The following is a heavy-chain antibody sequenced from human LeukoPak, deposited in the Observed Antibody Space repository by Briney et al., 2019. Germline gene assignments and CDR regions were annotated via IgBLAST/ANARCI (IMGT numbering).Heavy chain of an antibody. Sequence: AAVKVSCKASGGTFSCYAISWVRQAPGQGHEWMGRIIPILGIANYAQKFQGRVTITADKSTSTAYMELSSLRSEDTAVYYCARVRGAVAGTGYYYYGMDVWGQGTTVTVSS. J-gene: IGHJ6*02. CDR1: GGTFSCYA. CDR2: IIPILGIA. V-gene: IGHV1-69*04. CDR3: ARVRGAVAGTGYYYYGMDV. D-gene: IGHD6-19*01.